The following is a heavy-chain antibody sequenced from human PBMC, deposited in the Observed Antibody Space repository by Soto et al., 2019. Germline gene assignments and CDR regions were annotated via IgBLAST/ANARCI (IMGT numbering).Heavy chain of an antibody. CDR2: MNPNSGNT. CDR3: TRPRGNAFDI. D-gene: IGHD3-10*01. J-gene: IGHJ3*02. CDR1: GYTFTSYD. Sequence: ASVKVSCKASGYTFTSYDINRVRQATGQGLEWMGWMNPNSGNTGYAQKFQGRVTMTRNTSISTAYMELSSLRFEDTAVYYGTRPRGNAFDIWGKGTMVTVSS. V-gene: IGHV1-8*01.